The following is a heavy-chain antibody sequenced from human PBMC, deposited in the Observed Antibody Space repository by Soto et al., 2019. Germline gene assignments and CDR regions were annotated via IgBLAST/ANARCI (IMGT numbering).Heavy chain of an antibody. Sequence: PGGSLRLSCAASGFTFSSYAMHWVRQAPGKGLEWVAVISYDGSNKYYADSVKGRFTISRDNSKNTLYLQMNSLRAEDTAVYYCARDSRAAARSMDVWGQGTTVTVSS. D-gene: IGHD6-13*01. CDR2: ISYDGSNK. CDR1: GFTFSSYA. V-gene: IGHV3-30-3*01. CDR3: ARDSRAAARSMDV. J-gene: IGHJ6*02.